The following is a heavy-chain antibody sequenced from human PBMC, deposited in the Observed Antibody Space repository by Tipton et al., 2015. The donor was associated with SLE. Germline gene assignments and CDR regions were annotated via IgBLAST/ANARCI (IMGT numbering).Heavy chain of an antibody. CDR3: ARLPDYFDH. J-gene: IGHJ4*02. Sequence: TLSLTCTVSGGSISTNTYFWGWIRQPPGKGLEWIGSFYYSGSTYYDPSLKSRVTISIDTSKNQFSLKLSSVTAADTAVYYCARLPDYFDHLGQGALVTVSS. V-gene: IGHV4-39*07. CDR2: FYYSGST. CDR1: GGSISTNTYF.